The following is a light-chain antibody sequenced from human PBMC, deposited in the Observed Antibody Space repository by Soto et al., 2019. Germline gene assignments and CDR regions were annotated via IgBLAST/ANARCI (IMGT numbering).Light chain of an antibody. V-gene: IGKV3-20*01. Sequence: EIVMTQSPVTLSVSPGERATLSCRASQSVSSNLAWYQQKPGQAPWLLIYGASTRATGIPDGFSGSGSGTDFTLTISRLEPEDFAVYYCQQYGSSPATFGGGTKVDIK. CDR1: QSVSSN. CDR2: GAS. CDR3: QQYGSSPAT. J-gene: IGKJ4*01.